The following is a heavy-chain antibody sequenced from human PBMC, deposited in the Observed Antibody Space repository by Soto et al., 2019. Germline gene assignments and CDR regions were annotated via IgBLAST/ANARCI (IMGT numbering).Heavy chain of an antibody. J-gene: IGHJ4*02. V-gene: IGHV3-23*01. D-gene: IGHD3-22*01. CDR3: AKLPGRYDSSGYYYFAP. CDR2: ISGSGGST. Sequence: GESLKISCAASGFTFSSYAMSWVRQAPGKGLEWVSAISGSGGSTYYPGSVQGRFTISRDNSKNTLYLQMNSLRAEDTAVYYCAKLPGRYDSSGYYYFAPGGQGTLVTVSS. CDR1: GFTFSSYA.